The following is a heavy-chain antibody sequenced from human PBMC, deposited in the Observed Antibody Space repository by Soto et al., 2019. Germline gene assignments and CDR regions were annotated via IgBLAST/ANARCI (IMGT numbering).Heavy chain of an antibody. D-gene: IGHD1-1*01. CDR3: ARKLDVDNWNEDYFDY. Sequence: QVQLVQSGAEVKKPGASVKVSCKTSGYTFANYGINWLRQAPGQGLEWMGWISTYNGNTNSAQKFQGRVTMTTDTSTSTAYIELTSLRSYDTAVYYCARKLDVDNWNEDYFDYWGQGTLVTVSS. CDR1: GYTFANYG. CDR2: ISTYNGNT. J-gene: IGHJ4*02. V-gene: IGHV1-18*01.